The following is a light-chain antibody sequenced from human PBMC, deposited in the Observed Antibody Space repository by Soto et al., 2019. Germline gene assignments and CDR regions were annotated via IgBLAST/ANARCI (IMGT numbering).Light chain of an antibody. Sequence: QSALTQPPSVSAAPGQKVSISCSGSSSNIGNNYVSWYQQLPGTAPRLLIYDNNKRPSGIPDRFSGSKSGTSATLGITGLQTGDEADYYCGTWDSRMSGVVFGGGTKLTVL. J-gene: IGLJ2*01. V-gene: IGLV1-51*01. CDR1: SSNIGNNY. CDR3: GTWDSRMSGVV. CDR2: DNN.